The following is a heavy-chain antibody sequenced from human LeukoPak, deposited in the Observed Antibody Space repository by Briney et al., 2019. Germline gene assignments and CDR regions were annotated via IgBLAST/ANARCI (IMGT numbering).Heavy chain of an antibody. CDR2: ISADNGNT. CDR1: GYTFTSYG. Sequence: ASVKFSCKASGYTFTSYGITWVRQAPGQGLEWMGWISADNGNTNYAQKLQGRVTMTTDTSTSTAYMELRSLRSDDTAVYYCARVGVGATTQYYFDYWGQGTLVTVSS. D-gene: IGHD1-26*01. CDR3: ARVGVGATTQYYFDY. V-gene: IGHV1-18*01. J-gene: IGHJ4*02.